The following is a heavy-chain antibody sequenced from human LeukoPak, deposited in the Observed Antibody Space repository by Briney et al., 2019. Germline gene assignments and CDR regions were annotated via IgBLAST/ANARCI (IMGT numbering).Heavy chain of an antibody. V-gene: IGHV4-59*01. CDR2: IYYSGST. J-gene: IGHJ4*02. Sequence: PSETLSLTCTVSGGSISSYYWSWIRQPPGKGLEWIGYIYYSGSTNYNPSLRSRVTISVDTSKNQFSLKLSSVTAADTAVYYCARGDYDTLTGYSNSYYFDYWGQGTLVTVSS. CDR3: ARGDYDTLTGYSNSYYFDY. CDR1: GGSISSYY. D-gene: IGHD3-9*01.